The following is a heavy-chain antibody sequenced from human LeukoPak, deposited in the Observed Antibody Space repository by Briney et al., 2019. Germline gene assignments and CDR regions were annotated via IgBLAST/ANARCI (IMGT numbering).Heavy chain of an antibody. Sequence: SETLSLTCTVSGGSISSYYWSWIRQPAGKGLEWIGRIYTSGSTNYNPSLKSRVTMSVDTSKNQFSLKLSSVTAADTAVYYRARSSTLYGSGSYYQFDYWGQGTLVTVSS. CDR1: GGSISSYY. J-gene: IGHJ4*02. CDR3: ARSSTLYGSGSYYQFDY. CDR2: IYTSGST. D-gene: IGHD3-10*01. V-gene: IGHV4-4*07.